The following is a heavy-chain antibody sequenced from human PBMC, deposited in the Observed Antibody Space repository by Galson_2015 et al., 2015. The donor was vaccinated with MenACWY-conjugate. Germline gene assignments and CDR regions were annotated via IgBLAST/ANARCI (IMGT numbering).Heavy chain of an antibody. CDR3: ARSPRISGLRVRYYYYMDI. Sequence: SETLSLTCTVSGGSSSSYYWSWVRQAPGKGLEWIGNIYFSENTNYNPSLKSRVTMSIDTSENQVSLKLRSVTSADTAVYYCARSPRISGLRVRYYYYMDIWGKGTTVTVSS. CDR2: IYFSENT. J-gene: IGHJ6*03. V-gene: IGHV4-59*01. CDR1: GGSSSSYY. D-gene: IGHD3/OR15-3a*01.